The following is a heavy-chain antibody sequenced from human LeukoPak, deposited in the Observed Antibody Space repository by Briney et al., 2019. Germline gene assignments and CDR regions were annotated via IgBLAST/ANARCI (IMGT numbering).Heavy chain of an antibody. V-gene: IGHV4-34*01. D-gene: IGHD3-22*01. CDR1: GGSFSGYY. CDR3: ASRGNHYDSSGYYYVFDY. J-gene: IGHJ4*02. Sequence: SETLSLTCAVYGGSFSGYYWSWIRQPPGKGLEWIGEINHSGSTNYNPSLKSRVTISVDTSKNQFSLKLSSVTAADTAVYYCASRGNHYDSSGYYYVFDYWGQGTLVTVSS. CDR2: INHSGST.